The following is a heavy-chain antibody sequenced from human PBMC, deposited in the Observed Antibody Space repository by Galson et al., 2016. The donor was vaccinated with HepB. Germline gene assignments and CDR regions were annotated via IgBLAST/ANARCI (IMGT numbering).Heavy chain of an antibody. J-gene: IGHJ6*02. CDR2: TYYRSKWYN. Sequence: CAISGDSVSSNSATWNWIRQSPSRGLEWLGRTYYRSKWYNDYALSVKSRITINPDTSKNQFSLQLNSVTPEDTAVYYCARVRSGCSGYANPYYYGMDVWGQGTTVTVSS. CDR1: GDSVSSNSAT. D-gene: IGHD5-12*01. CDR3: ARVRSGCSGYANPYYYGMDV. V-gene: IGHV6-1*01.